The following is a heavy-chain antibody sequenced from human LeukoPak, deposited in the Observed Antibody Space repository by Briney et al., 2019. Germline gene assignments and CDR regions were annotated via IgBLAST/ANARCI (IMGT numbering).Heavy chain of an antibody. V-gene: IGHV4-34*01. CDR1: GGSFSGYY. CDR3: ARESSGWYKDWFDP. J-gene: IGHJ5*02. D-gene: IGHD6-19*01. Sequence: SETLSLTCAVYGGSFSGYYWSWIRQPPGKGLEWIGEINHSGSTNYIPSLKSRVTISVDTSKNQFSLKLSSVTAADTAVYYCARESSGWYKDWFDPWGQGTLVTVSS. CDR2: INHSGST.